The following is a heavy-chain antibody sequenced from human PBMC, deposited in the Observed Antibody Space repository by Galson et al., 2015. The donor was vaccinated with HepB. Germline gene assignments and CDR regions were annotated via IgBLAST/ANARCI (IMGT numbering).Heavy chain of an antibody. CDR1: GFTCSDHY. CDR2: TRDKANSYTT. V-gene: IGHV3-72*01. Sequence: SLRLSCAASGFTCSDHYMDWVRQAPGKGLEWVGRTRDKANSYTTEYAPSVKGRFTISRDESKNSLYLQMNSLKTEDTAVYYRARVNSGQNPLENWGQGTLVTVSS. D-gene: IGHD1-26*01. CDR3: ARVNSGQNPLEN. J-gene: IGHJ4*02.